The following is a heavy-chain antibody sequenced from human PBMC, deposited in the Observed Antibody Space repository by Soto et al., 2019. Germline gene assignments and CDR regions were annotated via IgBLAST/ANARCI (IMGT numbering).Heavy chain of an antibody. CDR3: ARADVLRYFDWLPGPYYYYGMDV. D-gene: IGHD3-9*01. CDR2: ISAYNGNT. V-gene: IGHV1-18*01. J-gene: IGHJ6*02. Sequence: ASVKVSCKASGYTFTGYGISWVRQAPGQGLEWMGWISAYNGNTNYAQKLQGRVTMTTDTSTSTAYMELRSLRSDDTAVYYCARADVLRYFDWLPGPYYYYGMDVWGQGTTVTVSS. CDR1: GYTFTGYG.